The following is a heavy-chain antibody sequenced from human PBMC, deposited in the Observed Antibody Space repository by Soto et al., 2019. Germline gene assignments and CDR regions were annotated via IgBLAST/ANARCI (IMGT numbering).Heavy chain of an antibody. V-gene: IGHV4-39*01. Sequence: SETLSLTCTVSGGSISSSSYYWGWIRQPPGKGLEWIGSIYYSGSTYYNPSLKSRVTISVDTSKNQFSLKLSSVTAADTAVYYCASFSSGWYPYWGQGTLVTVSS. CDR1: GGSISSSSYY. CDR3: ASFSSGWYPY. D-gene: IGHD6-19*01. J-gene: IGHJ4*02. CDR2: IYYSGST.